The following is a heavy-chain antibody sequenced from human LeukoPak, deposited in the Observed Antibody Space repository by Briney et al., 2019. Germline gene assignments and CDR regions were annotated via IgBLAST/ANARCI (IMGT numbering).Heavy chain of an antibody. D-gene: IGHD1-26*01. V-gene: IGHV4-34*01. CDR1: GGSFSGYY. Sequence: SETLSLTCAVYGGSFSGYYWSWIRQPPGKGLEWIGEINHSGSTNYNPSLKSRVTISVDTSKNQFSLKLSSVTAADTAVYCCARSWVGATEALDYWGQGTLVTVSS. CDR3: ARSWVGATEALDY. CDR2: INHSGST. J-gene: IGHJ4*02.